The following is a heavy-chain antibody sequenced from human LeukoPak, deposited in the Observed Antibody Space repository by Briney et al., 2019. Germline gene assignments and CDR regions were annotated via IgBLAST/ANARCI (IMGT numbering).Heavy chain of an antibody. J-gene: IGHJ4*02. CDR1: GFTFSTYA. V-gene: IGHV3-23*01. CDR3: ARDGSDSSGYFDY. CDR2: VSERGDTT. Sequence: GGSLRLSCVASGFTFSTYAMGWVRQVPGKGLEWVSSVSERGDTTYYADSVKGRFTISRDNSKNTLYLQMNSLRAEDTAVYYCARDGSDSSGYFDYWGQGTLVTVSS. D-gene: IGHD3-22*01.